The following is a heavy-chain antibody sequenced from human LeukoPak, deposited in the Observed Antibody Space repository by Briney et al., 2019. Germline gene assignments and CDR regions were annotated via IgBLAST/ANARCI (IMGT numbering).Heavy chain of an antibody. D-gene: IGHD2-2*01. J-gene: IGHJ5*02. CDR1: EFTFSNYW. CDR3: VREISCWHRTEGRFDP. V-gene: IGHV3-7*01. CDR2: IKQDGSEK. Sequence: GGSLRLSCAPSEFTFSNYWMSWVRQAPGKGLEWVANIKQDGSEKYYVDSVKGRFTISRDNAKNSLYLQMNSLRAEDTAVYYCVREISCWHRTEGRFDPWRQGTLVTVSS.